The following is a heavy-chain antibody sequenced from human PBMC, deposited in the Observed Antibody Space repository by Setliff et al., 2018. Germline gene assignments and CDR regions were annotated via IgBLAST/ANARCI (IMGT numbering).Heavy chain of an antibody. CDR2: IKWNRGDR. J-gene: IGHJ5*02. Sequence: GGSLRLSCAASGFLFDDYAMHWVRQAPGKGLEWVAGIKWNRGDRGYADSVNGRSTISRDNAKDSVFLEMNSLRADDTAVYYCARDNVILDDSRGIFYPWYDPWGQGTLVTVSS. CDR1: GFLFDDYA. CDR3: ARDNVILDDSRGIFYPWYDP. V-gene: IGHV3-20*04. D-gene: IGHD4-4*01.